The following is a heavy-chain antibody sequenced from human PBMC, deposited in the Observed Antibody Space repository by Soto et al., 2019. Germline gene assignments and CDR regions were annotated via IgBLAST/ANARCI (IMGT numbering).Heavy chain of an antibody. J-gene: IGHJ3*02. CDR1: GFTFSSYA. V-gene: IGHV3-23*01. CDR3: AKEAYCGGDCYSRGFDI. D-gene: IGHD2-21*02. CDR2: ISGSGGST. Sequence: PGGSLRLSCAASGFTFSSYAMSWVRQAPGKGLEWVSAISGSGGSTYYADSVKGRFTISRDNSKNTLYLQMNSLRAEDTAVYYCAKEAYCGGDCYSRGFDIWGQGTVVTVSS.